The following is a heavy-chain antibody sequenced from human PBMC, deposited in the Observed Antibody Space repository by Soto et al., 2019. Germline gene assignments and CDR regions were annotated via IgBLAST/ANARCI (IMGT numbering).Heavy chain of an antibody. CDR1: GFTFSSYG. CDR2: IWYDGSNK. CDR3: ARDSDYYFDY. V-gene: IGHV3-33*01. D-gene: IGHD2-21*02. Sequence: GGSLRLSCAASGFTFSSYGMHWVRQAPGKGLEWVAVIWYDGSNKYYADSVKGRFTISRHNSKNTLYLQMNSLRADDTAVYYCARDSDYYFDYWGQGTLVTVSS. J-gene: IGHJ4*02.